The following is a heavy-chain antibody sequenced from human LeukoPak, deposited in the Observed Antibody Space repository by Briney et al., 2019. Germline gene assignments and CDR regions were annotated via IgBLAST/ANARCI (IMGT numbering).Heavy chain of an antibody. V-gene: IGHV3-74*01. Sequence: PGGSLRLSCAASGFTFSSHWMHWVRQAPGKGLVCVARIKSDGTYSDYGGAVRGRFTISRDNAKDTLYLQMNSLRAEDTAVYYCARDSVAEYYYYGMDVWGQGTTVTVSS. J-gene: IGHJ6*02. CDR1: GFTFSSHW. CDR3: ARDSVAEYYYYGMDV. D-gene: IGHD6-19*01. CDR2: IKSDGTYS.